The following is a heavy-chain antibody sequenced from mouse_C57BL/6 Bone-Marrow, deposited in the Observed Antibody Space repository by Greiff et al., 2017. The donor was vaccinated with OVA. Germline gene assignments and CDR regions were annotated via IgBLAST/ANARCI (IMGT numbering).Heavy chain of an antibody. CDR2: ITHSGET. D-gene: IGHD1-1*01. V-gene: IGHV12-3*01. CDR1: GFPITSGYY. CDR3: AGALRYYYAMDY. J-gene: IGHJ4*01. Sequence: QVQLQQSGPGLVKPSQSLFLTCSITGFPITSGYYWIWIRQSPGKPLEWMGYITHSGETFYNPSLQSPISITRETSKNQFFLQLNSVTTEDTAMYYCAGALRYYYAMDYWGQGTSVTVSS.